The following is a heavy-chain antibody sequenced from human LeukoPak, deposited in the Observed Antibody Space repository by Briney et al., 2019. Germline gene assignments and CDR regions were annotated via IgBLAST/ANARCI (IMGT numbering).Heavy chain of an antibody. CDR2: IYYSGST. J-gene: IGHJ5*02. D-gene: IGHD3-22*01. CDR1: GGSNSSYY. CDR3: ARDRGSGYPYNWFDP. V-gene: IGHV4-59*01. Sequence: SETLSLTCTVSGGSNSSYYWSWIRQPPGKGLEWIGYIYYSGSTNYNPSLKSRVTISVDTSKNQFSLKLSSVTAADTAVYYCARDRGSGYPYNWFDPWGQGTLVTVSS.